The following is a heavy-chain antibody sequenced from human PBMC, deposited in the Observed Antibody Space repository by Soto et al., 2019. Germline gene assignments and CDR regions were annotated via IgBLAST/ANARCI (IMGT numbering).Heavy chain of an antibody. V-gene: IGHV2-5*02. CDR3: AHADGGRSLY. Sequence: QITLKESGPPLVKPTQTLTLTCTFSGFSLTTDRVGVGWIRQPPGEALEWLAVIYWDDSKTYRPSLESRLTITKDSSKNQVALTMPNMDSLDTAAYSCAHADGGRSLYWGQGTLVTVSS. CDR2: IYWDDSK. CDR1: GFSLTTDRVG. D-gene: IGHD1-26*01. J-gene: IGHJ4*02.